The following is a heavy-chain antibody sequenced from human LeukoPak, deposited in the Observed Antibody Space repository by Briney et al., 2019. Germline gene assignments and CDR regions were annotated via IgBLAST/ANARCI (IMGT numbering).Heavy chain of an antibody. V-gene: IGHV3-74*01. CDR3: AKDMIQGASDH. D-gene: IGHD3-10*01. Sequence: GGSLRISCAASGFTFSDFWMHWFRQVPGKGLMWVSHINKDGRATNYADSVKGRFFMSRDNAKSTLYLQMNSLRDEDTALYYCAKDMIQGASDHWGQGILVTVSS. CDR2: INKDGRAT. J-gene: IGHJ4*02. CDR1: GFTFSDFW.